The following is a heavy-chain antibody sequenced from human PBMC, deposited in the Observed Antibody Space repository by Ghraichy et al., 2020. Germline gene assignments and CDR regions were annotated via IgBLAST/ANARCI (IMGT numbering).Heavy chain of an antibody. Sequence: SETLSLTCTPSSGSVSGGTYYWSWIRQSPGVRLEWIGYIFSTGGTNYNPSLESRVTISLDTTENHMSLTVTSVTAADTAVYFCARSAATRRPFDYWGQGTLVTVSS. V-gene: IGHV4-61*03. CDR2: IFSTGGT. CDR3: ARSAATRRPFDY. D-gene: IGHD6-13*01. J-gene: IGHJ4*02. CDR1: SGSVSGGTYY.